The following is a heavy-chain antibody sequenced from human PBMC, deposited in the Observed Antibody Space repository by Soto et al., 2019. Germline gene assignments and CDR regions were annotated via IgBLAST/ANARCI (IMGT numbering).Heavy chain of an antibody. CDR1: GGSISSYY. CDR2: IYYSGST. J-gene: IGHJ6*02. CDR3: ARDTVTPPYYYYYYGMDV. V-gene: IGHV4-59*08. Sequence: SETLSLTCTVSGGSISSYYWSWIRQPPGKGLEWIGYIYYSGSTNYNPSLKSRVTISVDTSKNQFSLKLSSVTAADTAVYYCARDTVTPPYYYYYYGMDVWGQGTTVTVSS. D-gene: IGHD4-4*01.